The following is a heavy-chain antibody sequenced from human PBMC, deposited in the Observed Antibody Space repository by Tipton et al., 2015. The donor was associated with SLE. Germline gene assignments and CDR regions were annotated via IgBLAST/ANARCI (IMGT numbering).Heavy chain of an antibody. Sequence: TLSLTCTVSGGSISSYYWSWIRQPPGKGLEWIGYIHYSGSTNYNPSLKSRVTISVDTSKNQFSLRLSFVTAADTAVYYCARLGEEMADDAFDIWGQGTMVTVSS. CDR1: GGSISSYY. CDR2: IHYSGST. CDR3: ARLGEEMADDAFDI. D-gene: IGHD5-24*01. J-gene: IGHJ3*02. V-gene: IGHV4-59*08.